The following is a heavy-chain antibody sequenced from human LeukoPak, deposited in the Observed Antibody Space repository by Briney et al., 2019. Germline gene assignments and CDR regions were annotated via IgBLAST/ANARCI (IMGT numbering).Heavy chain of an antibody. J-gene: IGHJ6*03. CDR1: GFTFSNYW. CDR2: INIDGTST. Sequence: GGSLRLSCAASGFTFSNYWMHWVRQVPGKGLVCVSRINIDGTSTSYADSVKGRFTISRDNAKNSLYLQMNSLRAEDTAVYYCARGPYYGSGNYMDVWGKGTTVTVSS. V-gene: IGHV3-74*01. D-gene: IGHD3-10*01. CDR3: ARGPYYGSGNYMDV.